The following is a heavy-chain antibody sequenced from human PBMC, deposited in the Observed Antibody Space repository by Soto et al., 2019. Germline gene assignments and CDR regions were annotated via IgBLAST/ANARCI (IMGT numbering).Heavy chain of an antibody. J-gene: IGHJ4*02. CDR1: GYTFTTYA. V-gene: IGHV1-3*01. D-gene: IGHD6-19*01. CDR3: ARGHSDWYYLGDY. Sequence: ASVKVSCKASGYTFTTYAMFWVRQAPGHRLEWMGWINAGDGKTRYSQKFQGRITVTVDTPASTAYMELSSLRSEDTAVYYCARGHSDWYYLGDYWGQGTLVTV. CDR2: INAGDGKT.